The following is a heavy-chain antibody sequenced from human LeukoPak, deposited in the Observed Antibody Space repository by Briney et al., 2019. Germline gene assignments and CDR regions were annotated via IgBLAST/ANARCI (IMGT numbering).Heavy chain of an antibody. D-gene: IGHD4-17*01. J-gene: IGHJ4*02. CDR3: ARPIDGDYLEVDY. CDR2: IYYSGST. V-gene: IGHV4-39*07. Sequence: SETLSLTCTVSGGSTSSSSYYWGWIRQPPGKGLEWIGNIYYSGSTYFNPSLKSRVTISVDTSKNQFSLKLSSVTAADTAVYYCARPIDGDYLEVDYWGQGTLVTVSS. CDR1: GGSTSSSSYY.